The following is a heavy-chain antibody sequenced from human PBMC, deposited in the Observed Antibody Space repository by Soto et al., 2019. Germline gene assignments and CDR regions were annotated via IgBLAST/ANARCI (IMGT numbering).Heavy chain of an antibody. CDR2: IKQDGSEK. CDR1: GFTFSSYW. J-gene: IGHJ6*03. Sequence: GGSLRLSCAASGFTFSSYWMSWVRQAPGKGLEWVANIKQDGSEKYYVDSVKGRFTISRDNAKNSLYLQMNSLRAEDSAVYYCARLLTYSYMDVWGKGTTVTVSS. D-gene: IGHD3-9*01. V-gene: IGHV3-7*03. CDR3: ARLLTYSYMDV.